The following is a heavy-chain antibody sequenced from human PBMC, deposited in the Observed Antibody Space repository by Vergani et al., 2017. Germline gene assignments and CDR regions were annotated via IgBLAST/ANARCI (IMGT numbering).Heavy chain of an antibody. V-gene: IGHV1-2*02. D-gene: IGHD5-18*01. CDR2: INPNSGGT. J-gene: IGHJ5*02. CDR3: ARDGYSYGPTVTPGWFDP. CDR1: GYTFTGYY. Sequence: QVQLVQSGAEVKKPGASVKVSCKASGYTFTGYYMHWVRQAPGQGLEWMGWINPNSGGTNYAQKFQGRVNMTRDTSISTAYMELSRLRSDDTAVYYCARDGYSYGPTVTPGWFDPWGQGTLVTVSS.